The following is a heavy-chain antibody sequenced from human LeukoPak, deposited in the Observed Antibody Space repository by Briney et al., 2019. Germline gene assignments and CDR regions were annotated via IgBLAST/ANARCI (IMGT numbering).Heavy chain of an antibody. D-gene: IGHD6-19*01. CDR2: ISYDGSNK. Sequence: GGPLRLSCAASGFTFSSYAMHWVRQAPGKGLEWVAVISYDGSNKYYADSVKGRFTISRDNSKNTLYLQMNSLRAEDTAVYYCARDRGIAVAGKLTPVGYYYYMDVWGKGTTVTVSS. J-gene: IGHJ6*03. CDR3: ARDRGIAVAGKLTPVGYYYYMDV. V-gene: IGHV3-30*04. CDR1: GFTFSSYA.